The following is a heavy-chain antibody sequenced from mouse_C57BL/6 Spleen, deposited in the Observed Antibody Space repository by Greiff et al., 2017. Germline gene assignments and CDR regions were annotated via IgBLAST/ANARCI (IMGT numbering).Heavy chain of an antibody. D-gene: IGHD4-1*01. V-gene: IGHV1-55*01. Sequence: QVQLQQPGAELVKPGASVKMSCKASGYTFTSYWITWVKQRPGQGLEWIGDIYPGSGSTNYNEKFKSKATLTVDTSSSTAYMQLSSLTSEDSAVYYCARTWDPFSYARDYWGQGTSVSGPS. CDR2: IYPGSGST. CDR1: GYTFTSYW. J-gene: IGHJ4*01. CDR3: ARTWDPFSYARDY.